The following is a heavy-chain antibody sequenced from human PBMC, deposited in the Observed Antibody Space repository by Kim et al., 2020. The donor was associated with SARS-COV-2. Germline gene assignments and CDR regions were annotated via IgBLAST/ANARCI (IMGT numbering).Heavy chain of an antibody. CDR2: ISSSSSYI. Sequence: GGSLRLSCAASGFTFSSYSMNWVRQAPGKGLEWVSSISSSSSYIYYADSVKGRFTISRDNAKNSLYLQMNSLRAEDTAVYYCARDHSGSDGAFDIWGQGTMVTVSS. CDR3: ARDHSGSDGAFDI. D-gene: IGHD1-26*01. V-gene: IGHV3-21*01. CDR1: GFTFSSYS. J-gene: IGHJ3*02.